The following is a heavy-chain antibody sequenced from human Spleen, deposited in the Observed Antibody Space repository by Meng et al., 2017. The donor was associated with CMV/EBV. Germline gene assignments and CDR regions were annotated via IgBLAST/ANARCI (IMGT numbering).Heavy chain of an antibody. J-gene: IGHJ4*02. CDR3: ARARYDILTGLSYLG. D-gene: IGHD3-9*01. V-gene: IGHV3-30*02. CDR1: GFMFSQYG. CDR2: IRYDGGNK. Sequence: GESLKISCAASGFMFSQYGIHWVRQVPGKGLEWVAFIRYDGGNKDYADSVKGRFTVSRDNSKNTVYLQMSSLRLEDTSVYYCARARYDILTGLSYLGWGQGTLVTVSS.